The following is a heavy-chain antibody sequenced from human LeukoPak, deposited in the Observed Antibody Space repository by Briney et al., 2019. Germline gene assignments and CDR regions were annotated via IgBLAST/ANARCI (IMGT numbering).Heavy chain of an antibody. CDR2: IYYSGST. V-gene: IGHV4-39*07. Sequence: SETLSLTCTVSGGSISSSSYYWGWIRQPPGKGLEWIGSIYYSGSTYYNPSLKSRVTISVDTSKNQFSLKLSSVTAADTAVYYCAGELDSSGSDWGQGTLVTVSS. D-gene: IGHD6-19*01. CDR3: AGELDSSGSD. J-gene: IGHJ4*02. CDR1: GGSISSSSYY.